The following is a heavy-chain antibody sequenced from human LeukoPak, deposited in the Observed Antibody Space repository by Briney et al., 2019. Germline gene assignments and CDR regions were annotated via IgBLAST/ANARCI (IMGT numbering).Heavy chain of an antibody. J-gene: IGHJ4*02. D-gene: IGHD2-2*02. CDR2: INHSGST. CDR1: GGSFSGYY. V-gene: IGHV4-34*01. CDR3: ARGYECTTTSCYTGFDY. Sequence: SETLSLTCAVYGGSFSGYYWSWIRQPPGKGLEWIGEINHSGSTNYNPSLKSRVTISVDTSKNQFSLKLSSVTAADTAVYYCARGYECTTTSCYTGFDYWGQGTLVTVSS.